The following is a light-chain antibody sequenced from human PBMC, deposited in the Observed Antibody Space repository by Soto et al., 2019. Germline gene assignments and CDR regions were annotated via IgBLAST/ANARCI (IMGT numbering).Light chain of an antibody. J-gene: IGKJ1*01. Sequence: DIQMTQSPSSLSASVGDRVTITCRASQSISRHLNWYQQKPGKAPNLLIYAASSLQSGVPSRFSGSGSGTDFTLTVSSLQPEDFATYYCQQSYSAPWTGGQGTNVEIK. CDR1: QSISRH. V-gene: IGKV1-39*01. CDR3: QQSYSAPWT. CDR2: AAS.